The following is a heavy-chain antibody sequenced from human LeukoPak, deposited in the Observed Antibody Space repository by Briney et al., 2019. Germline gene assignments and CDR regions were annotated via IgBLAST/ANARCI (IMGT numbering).Heavy chain of an antibody. CDR3: ARDGTGYSSGRGGDY. Sequence: SETLSLTCTVSGGSISSSSYYWGWIRQPPGKGLEWIGSIYYSGSTYYNPSLKSRVTISVDTSKNQFSLKLSSVTAADTAVYYCARDGTGYSSGRGGDYWGQGTLVTVSS. CDR1: GGSISSSSYY. CDR2: IYYSGST. D-gene: IGHD6-19*01. V-gene: IGHV4-39*07. J-gene: IGHJ4*02.